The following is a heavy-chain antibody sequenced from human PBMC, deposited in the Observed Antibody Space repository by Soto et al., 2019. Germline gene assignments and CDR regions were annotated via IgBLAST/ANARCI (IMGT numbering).Heavy chain of an antibody. V-gene: IGHV3-48*03. CDR3: AREGRAGGIDY. D-gene: IGHD2-15*01. Sequence: EVQLVESGGGLVQPGGSLRLSCAASGFTFSIHEMNWVRQAPGKGLEWVSYISSIGVATYYADSVKGRFTISRDNAKNSLYLQMNSLRAEDTAVYYCAREGRAGGIDYWGQGTPVTVSS. CDR2: ISSIGVAT. CDR1: GFTFSIHE. J-gene: IGHJ4*02.